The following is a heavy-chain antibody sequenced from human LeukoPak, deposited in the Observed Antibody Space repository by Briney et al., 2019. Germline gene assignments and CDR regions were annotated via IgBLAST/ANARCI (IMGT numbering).Heavy chain of an antibody. CDR1: GFTFGEYG. CDR3: TLTMIVVARSHFDY. J-gene: IGHJ4*02. V-gene: IGHV3-49*04. D-gene: IGHD3-22*01. Sequence: TGGSLRLSCTASGFTFGEYGMSWVRQAPGKGLEWIGFIRSKGHGGTTEYAASVKGRLTISRDDSKSIAYLQLNSLKTEDTAVYYCTLTMIVVARSHFDYWGQGTLVTVSS. CDR2: IRSKGHGGTT.